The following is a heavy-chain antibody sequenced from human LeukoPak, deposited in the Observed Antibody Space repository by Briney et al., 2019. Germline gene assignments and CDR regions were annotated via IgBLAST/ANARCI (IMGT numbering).Heavy chain of an antibody. D-gene: IGHD3-22*01. Sequence: GGSLRLSCAGSVFTFSSYAMSWVRPAPGKGLEWVSAISGPGTYTYYADSVKGRFTISRDTSKNTLYLQMNSLRAEDTAVYYCAKAPPKYYDSSGGPCDYWGQGALVTVSS. CDR3: AKAPPKYYDSSGGPCDY. CDR1: VFTFSSYA. CDR2: ISGPGTYT. V-gene: IGHV3-23*01. J-gene: IGHJ4*02.